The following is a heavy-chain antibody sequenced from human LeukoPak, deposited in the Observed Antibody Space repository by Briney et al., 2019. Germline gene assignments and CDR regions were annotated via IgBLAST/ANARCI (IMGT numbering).Heavy chain of an antibody. CDR1: GFTFSIYA. Sequence: PGGSLRLSCAASGFTFSIYAMSWVRQAPGKGLEWVSAISGSGGSTYYADSVKGRFTISRDNSKNTLYLQMNSLRAEDTAVYYCAKASSGWTKYYFDYWGQGTLVTVSS. CDR2: ISGSGGST. J-gene: IGHJ4*02. D-gene: IGHD6-19*01. V-gene: IGHV3-23*01. CDR3: AKASSGWTKYYFDY.